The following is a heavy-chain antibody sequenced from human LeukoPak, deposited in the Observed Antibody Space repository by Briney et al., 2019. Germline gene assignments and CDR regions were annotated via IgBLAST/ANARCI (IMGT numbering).Heavy chain of an antibody. J-gene: IGHJ5*02. CDR2: IYYSGST. D-gene: IGHD3-3*01. CDR3: ARGKDRITIFGVVIGKSWFDP. Sequence: SETLSLTCTVSGGSISSGGYYWSWIRQHPGKGLEWIGYIYYSGSTYYNPSLKSRVTISVDTSKNQFSLKLSSVTAADTAVYYCARGKDRITIFGVVIGKSWFDPWGQGTLVTVSS. CDR1: GGSISSGGYY. V-gene: IGHV4-31*03.